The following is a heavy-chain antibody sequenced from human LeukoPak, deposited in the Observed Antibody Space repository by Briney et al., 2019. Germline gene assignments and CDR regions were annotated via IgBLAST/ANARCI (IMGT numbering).Heavy chain of an antibody. CDR1: GYTFTGYY. CDR3: ARYYDSSGYSSEYFQH. J-gene: IGHJ1*01. V-gene: IGHV1-2*06. Sequence: ASVKVSCKASGYTFTGYYIHWVRQAPGQGLEWMGRINPNSGGTNYAQKFQGRVTMTRDTSISTAYMELSRLRSDDTAVYYCARYYDSSGYSSEYFQHGGQGTLVTVSS. D-gene: IGHD3-22*01. CDR2: INPNSGGT.